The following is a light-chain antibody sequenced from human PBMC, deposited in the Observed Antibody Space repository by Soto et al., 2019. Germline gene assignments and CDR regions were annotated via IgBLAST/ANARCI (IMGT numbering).Light chain of an antibody. V-gene: IGKV1-5*03. CDR2: KAS. CDR3: QQYSSYSPYT. Sequence: DIQMTQSPSTLSASVGDRVTITCRASQTISSMLAWYQQKPGKAPRLLIYKASNLENGVPSRFSGSGSGTAFTLIISSLQPDDFATYYCQQYSSYSPYTFGQGTKLEI. CDR1: QTISSM. J-gene: IGKJ2*01.